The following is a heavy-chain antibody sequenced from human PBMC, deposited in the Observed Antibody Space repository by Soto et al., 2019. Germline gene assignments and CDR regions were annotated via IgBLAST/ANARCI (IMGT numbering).Heavy chain of an antibody. CDR1: GYTFTDYY. CDR3: ARSEPGSEATRILRLRRFDY. CDR2: VNPNSGGT. V-gene: IGHV1-2*02. Sequence: ASVKVSCKASGYTFTDYYIHWVRQAPGQGLEWMGWVNPNSGGTNNAQKFQGRVTMTGDRSISTASMEQSRLTSDDTAVYYCARSEPGSEATRILRLRRFDYWGQGTRVTVSS. J-gene: IGHJ4*02. D-gene: IGHD1-26*01.